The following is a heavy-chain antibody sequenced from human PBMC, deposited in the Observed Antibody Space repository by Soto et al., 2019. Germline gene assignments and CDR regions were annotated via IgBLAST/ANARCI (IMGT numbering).Heavy chain of an antibody. V-gene: IGHV4-59*01. Sequence: PSEIQRLTSTVAGGTSIVYYGSWIRQPPGHELEWIGYIYASGSPYYNPSLRSRVTISADTSKNQISLKLTSPTAADTAVYYCARGGGSSRPRYCGRGTLVTLSS. D-gene: IGHD3-16*01. CDR3: ARGGGSSRPRY. CDR1: GGTSIVYY. CDR2: IYASGSP. J-gene: IGHJ4*02.